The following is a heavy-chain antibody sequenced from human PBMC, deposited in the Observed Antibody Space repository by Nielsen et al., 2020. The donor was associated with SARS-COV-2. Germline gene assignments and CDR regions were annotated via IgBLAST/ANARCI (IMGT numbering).Heavy chain of an antibody. D-gene: IGHD3-3*01. CDR3: ARLPQNYDFWSVNYYYYGMDV. Sequence: ASVKVSCKASGGTFSSYAISWVRQAPGQGLEWMGWISAYNGNTNYAQKLQGRVTMTTDTSTSTAYMELRSLRSDDTAVYYCARLPQNYDFWSVNYYYYGMDVWGQGTTVTVSS. CDR1: GGTFSSYA. J-gene: IGHJ6*02. V-gene: IGHV1-18*01. CDR2: ISAYNGNT.